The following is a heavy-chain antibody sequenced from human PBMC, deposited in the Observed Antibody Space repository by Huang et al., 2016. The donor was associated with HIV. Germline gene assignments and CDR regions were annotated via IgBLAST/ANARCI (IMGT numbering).Heavy chain of an antibody. Sequence: EVQLVQSGAEVKKPGESLKISCKGSGYIFTNYWIAWVRQLHGKGLEGMGSMSPGDSCIRYRPSVQGQVPLAAAKSISTAYLQLNSLKPSATAMYYCARHPQYSSIFMVWYFDLWGRGTLVTVSS. D-gene: IGHD6-13*01. V-gene: IGHV5-51*01. J-gene: IGHJ2*01. CDR2: MSPGDSCI. CDR1: GYIFTNYW. CDR3: ARHPQYSSIFMVWYFDL.